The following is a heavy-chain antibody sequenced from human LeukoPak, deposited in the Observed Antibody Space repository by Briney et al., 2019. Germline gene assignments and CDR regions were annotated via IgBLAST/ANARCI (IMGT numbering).Heavy chain of an antibody. D-gene: IGHD3-22*01. CDR2: ISYDGSNK. Sequence: GGSLRLSCAASEFTFSSYAMHWVRQAPGKGLEWVAVISYDGSNKYYADSVKGRFTISRDNSKNTLYLQMNSLRAEDTAVYYCAREWYDSSGYFDYWGQGTLVTVSS. CDR3: AREWYDSSGYFDY. V-gene: IGHV3-30-3*01. CDR1: EFTFSSYA. J-gene: IGHJ4*02.